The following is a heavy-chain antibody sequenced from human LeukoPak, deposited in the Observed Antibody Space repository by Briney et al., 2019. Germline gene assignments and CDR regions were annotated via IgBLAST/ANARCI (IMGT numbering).Heavy chain of an antibody. V-gene: IGHV3-23*01. J-gene: IGHJ4*02. CDR1: GFTFSSYA. CDR2: ISGSGRNT. Sequence: GGSLRLSCAASGFTFSSYAMNWVRQAPLKGPEWVSAISGSGRNTYYADSVKGRFTISRDNSKNTLYLQMNSLRAEDSAVYYCVTNYFDSSAYYPDFDYWGQGALVTVSP. D-gene: IGHD3-22*01. CDR3: VTNYFDSSAYYPDFDY.